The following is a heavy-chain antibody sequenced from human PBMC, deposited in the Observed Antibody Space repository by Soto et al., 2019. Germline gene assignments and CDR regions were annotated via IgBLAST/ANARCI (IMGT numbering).Heavy chain of an antibody. J-gene: IGHJ4*02. CDR3: VRGGSSRPLAH. V-gene: IGHV3-11*06. CDR1: GFAFSDHY. Sequence: GGSLRLSCAASGFAFSDHYMSWIRQAPGRGLEWISYISISSSHTNYTDSVKGRFTISRDNAKNSLYLQMSSLRPEDTAMYYYVRGGSSRPLAHWGQGTLVTLSS. CDR2: ISISSSHT.